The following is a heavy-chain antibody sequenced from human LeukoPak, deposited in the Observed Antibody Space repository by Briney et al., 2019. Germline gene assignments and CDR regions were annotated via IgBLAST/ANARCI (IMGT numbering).Heavy chain of an antibody. V-gene: IGHV3-74*01. CDR2: IRGDGTYT. CDR1: GFIFRNYW. CDR3: ARDGSNSHAFDV. Sequence: AGGSLRLSCAASGFIFRNYWMHWFRQAPGEGLEWVSRIRGDGTYTNYADSVKGRFTISRDNAKNTLFLQMNSLRAEDTAVYYCARDGSNSHAFDVWGLGTMVTVSS. J-gene: IGHJ3*01. D-gene: IGHD5-24*01.